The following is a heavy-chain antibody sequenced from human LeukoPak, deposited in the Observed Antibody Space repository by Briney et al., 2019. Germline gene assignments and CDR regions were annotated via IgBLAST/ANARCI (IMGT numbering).Heavy chain of an antibody. D-gene: IGHD6-19*01. CDR1: GGSISSYY. Sequence: SETLSLTCTVSGGSISSYYWSWIRQPPGKGLEWIAYIHYSGSTNYNPSLKSRVTISVDTSKNQFSVKLSSVTAADTAVYYCARHQWLIEDAFDIWGQGTMVTVSS. J-gene: IGHJ3*02. V-gene: IGHV4-59*08. CDR2: IHYSGST. CDR3: ARHQWLIEDAFDI.